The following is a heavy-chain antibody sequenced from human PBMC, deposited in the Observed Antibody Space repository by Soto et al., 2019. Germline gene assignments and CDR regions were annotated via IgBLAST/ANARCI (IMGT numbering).Heavy chain of an antibody. CDR2: IWYDGNNK. CDR1: GFTFSSSG. CDR3: QTDGGGGAVVPDY. Sequence: QVQLVESGGGVVQPGRSLRLSYAASGFTFSSSGMHWVRQAPGKGLEWVSVIWYDGNNKYYADSVKGRFTISRDTSNTTLYSQSNTRRAAAPTVYYLQTDGGGGAVVPDYWGQGTLVSVSS. V-gene: IGHV3-33*01. D-gene: IGHD2-21*01. J-gene: IGHJ4*02.